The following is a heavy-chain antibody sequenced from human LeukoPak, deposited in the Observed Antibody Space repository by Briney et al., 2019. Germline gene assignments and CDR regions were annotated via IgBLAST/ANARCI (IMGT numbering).Heavy chain of an antibody. Sequence: PSETLSLTCTVSGGSISSYYWSWIRQPPGKGLEWIGYIYYSGSTNYNPSLKSRVTISVDTSKNQFSLKLSSVTAADTAVYYCARARFLGITGTAPPLLDYWGQGTLVTVSS. V-gene: IGHV4-59*01. CDR3: ARARFLGITGTAPPLLDY. J-gene: IGHJ4*02. CDR1: GGSISSYY. D-gene: IGHD1-20*01. CDR2: IYYSGST.